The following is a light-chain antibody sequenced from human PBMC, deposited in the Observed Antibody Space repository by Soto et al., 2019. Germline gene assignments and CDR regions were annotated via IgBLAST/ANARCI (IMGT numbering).Light chain of an antibody. CDR1: QSVSSY. CDR3: QQRSNWPRT. J-gene: IGKJ1*01. CDR2: DAS. V-gene: IGKV3-11*01. Sequence: EIVLTQSPATLSLSPGERATLSCRASQSVSSYLAWYQQKPGQAPRLLIYDASNRATVITARFSGSGSGTDFTLTISSLEPEDFAVYYCQQRSNWPRTFGQGTKVEIK.